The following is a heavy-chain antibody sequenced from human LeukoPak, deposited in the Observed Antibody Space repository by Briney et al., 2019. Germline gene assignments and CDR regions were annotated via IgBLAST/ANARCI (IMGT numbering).Heavy chain of an antibody. CDR3: ARDKEQLLPDY. V-gene: IGHV3-7*01. D-gene: IGHD6-6*01. CDR1: GFTFSSYW. Sequence: GGSLRLSCAASGFTFSSYWMSWVRQALGKGVEWGANIKQDGREKYYVDSVKGRVTISRDNANSSLYLQMTSLRAEDTAVYYCARDKEQLLPDYWGQGTLVTVSS. J-gene: IGHJ4*02. CDR2: IKQDGREK.